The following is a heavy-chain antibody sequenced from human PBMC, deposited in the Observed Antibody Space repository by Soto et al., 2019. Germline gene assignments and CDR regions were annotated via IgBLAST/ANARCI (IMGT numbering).Heavy chain of an antibody. V-gene: IGHV1-18*04. D-gene: IGHD1-26*01. J-gene: IGHJ4*02. CDR1: GYTFNRHG. Sequence: QVHLVQSGGEVKKPGASVKVSCKASGYTFNRHGITWVRQAPGQGLEWMGWISGYNGDINYEQKFQGRVTLSSDTLTSTVDLELKSLRFDDTAVYYCSRVRIVGAREIDFWGQGTLGTVSS. CDR2: ISGYNGDI. CDR3: SRVRIVGAREIDF.